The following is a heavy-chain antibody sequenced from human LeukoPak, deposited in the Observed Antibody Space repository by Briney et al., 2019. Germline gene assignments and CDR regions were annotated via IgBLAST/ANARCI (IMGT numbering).Heavy chain of an antibody. CDR1: GFTFDDYA. CDR2: ISWNSGSI. V-gene: IGHV3-9*01. D-gene: IGHD6-13*01. Sequence: GGSLRLSCAASGFTFDDYAMHWVRQAPGKGLEWVSGISWNSGSIGYADSVKGRFTISRDNAKNSLYLQMNSLRAEDTALYYCAKDTKIPGYSSSWFYYFDYWGQGTLVTVSS. CDR3: AKDTKIPGYSSSWFYYFDY. J-gene: IGHJ4*02.